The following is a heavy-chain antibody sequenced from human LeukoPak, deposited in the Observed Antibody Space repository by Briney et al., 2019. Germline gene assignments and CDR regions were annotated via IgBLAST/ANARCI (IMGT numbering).Heavy chain of an antibody. D-gene: IGHD3-22*01. CDR3: TTLLTMIH. CDR1: GFTFSNCA. CDR2: FSGNGGAT. V-gene: IGHV3-23*01. J-gene: IGHJ4*02. Sequence: GGSLRLSCAASGFTFSNCAMSWVRQAPGKGLEWVSSFSGNGGATYYADSVKGRFPISRDNSKNMLYLQMNSLRAEDTAVYYCTTLLTMIHWGQGTLVTVSS.